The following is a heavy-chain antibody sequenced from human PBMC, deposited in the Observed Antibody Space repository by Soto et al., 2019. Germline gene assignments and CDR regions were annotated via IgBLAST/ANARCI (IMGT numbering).Heavy chain of an antibody. J-gene: IGHJ6*02. Sequence: GASVKVSCKASGGTFSSYAISWVRQAPGQGLEWMGGIIPIFGTANYAQKFQGRVTITADESTSTAYMELSSLRSEDTAVYYCAREQLGYCSGGSCPTRYYYYYGMDVWGQGTTVTVSS. V-gene: IGHV1-69*13. CDR2: IIPIFGTA. CDR1: GGTFSSYA. D-gene: IGHD2-15*01. CDR3: AREQLGYCSGGSCPTRYYYYYGMDV.